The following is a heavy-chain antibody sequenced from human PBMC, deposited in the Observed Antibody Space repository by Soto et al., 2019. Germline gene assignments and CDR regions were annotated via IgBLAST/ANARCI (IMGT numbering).Heavy chain of an antibody. J-gene: IGHJ6*02. D-gene: IGHD5-18*01. V-gene: IGHV4-34*01. CDR1: GGAYSGYY. Sequence: SETLSLTCAVYGGAYSGYYWSWFRQPPGRRLEWIGEINHSGSTNYNPSLKSRVPVSVDTSKNQCSLKLISVTAADTAVYYCARGPGTAMAYAKYYGMDVGRQGTTDTVSS. CDR2: INHSGST. CDR3: ARGPGTAMAYAKYYGMDV.